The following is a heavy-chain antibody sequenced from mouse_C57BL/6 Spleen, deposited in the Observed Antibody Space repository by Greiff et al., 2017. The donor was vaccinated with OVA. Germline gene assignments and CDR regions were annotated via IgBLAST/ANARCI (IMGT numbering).Heavy chain of an antibody. D-gene: IGHD2-2*01. CDR3: AVGLAFAY. J-gene: IGHJ3*01. CDR2: INPGSGGT. Sequence: VKLQESGAELVRPGTSVKVSCKASGYAFTNYLIEWVKQRPGQGLEWIGVINPGSGGTNYNEKFKGKATLTADKSSSTAYMQLSSLTSEDSAVYFCAVGLAFAYWGQGTLVTVSA. CDR1: GYAFTNYL. V-gene: IGHV1-54*01.